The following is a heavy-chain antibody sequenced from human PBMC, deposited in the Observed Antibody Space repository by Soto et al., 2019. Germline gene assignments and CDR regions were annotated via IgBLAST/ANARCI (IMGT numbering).Heavy chain of an antibody. CDR3: ARDKPPTRVESRENQMDL. V-gene: IGHV3-33*01. J-gene: IGHJ6*02. CDR2: IWYDGINK. Sequence: PGGSLRLSCAASGFTFRNYGMHWVRQAPGKGLEWVAFIWYDGINKYYGDAGKGRFTISRDNSKNTLYLQMNSLRVEDTAVYYCARDKPPTRVESRENQMDLWGQGTTVTVSS. CDR1: GFTFRNYG.